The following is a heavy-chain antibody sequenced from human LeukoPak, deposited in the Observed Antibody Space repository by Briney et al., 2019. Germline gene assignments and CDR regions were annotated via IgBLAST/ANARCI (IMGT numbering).Heavy chain of an antibody. J-gene: IGHJ4*02. CDR3: ARELEIAVAGTLGY. V-gene: IGHV3-33*01. Sequence: GRSLRLSCAASGFTFSSYAMHWVRQAPGKGLEWVAVIWYDGSNKYYAGSVKGRFTLSRDHSKNTLYLQMKSLRAEDTAVYYCARELEIAVAGTLGYWGQGTLVTVSS. CDR1: GFTFSSYA. CDR2: IWYDGSNK. D-gene: IGHD6-19*01.